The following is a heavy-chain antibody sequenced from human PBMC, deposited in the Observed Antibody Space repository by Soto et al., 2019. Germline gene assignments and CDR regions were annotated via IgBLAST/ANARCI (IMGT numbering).Heavy chain of an antibody. CDR3: VRGGRGYTRDDVFDI. CDR1: GFTFSSYS. J-gene: IGHJ3*02. V-gene: IGHV3-21*06. CDR2: ISAFSSPI. Sequence: EAQLVESGGGLVKPGGSLRLSCVDSGFTFSSYSMNWVRQAPGKGLEWVSSISAFSSPIFYADSVKGRYTISRDNAKNSLYLQMSSLRAEDTAVYYCVRGGRGYTRDDVFDICGQGTMVTVSS. D-gene: IGHD2-2*02.